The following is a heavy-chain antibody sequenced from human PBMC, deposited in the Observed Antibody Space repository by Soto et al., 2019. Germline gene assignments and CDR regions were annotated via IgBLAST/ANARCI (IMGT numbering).Heavy chain of an antibody. J-gene: IGHJ4*02. Sequence: ASETLSLTCTVSGGSISSSSYYWGWIRQPPGKGLEWIGYIYYSGSTYYNPSLKSRVTISVDTSKNQFSLKLSSVTAADTPVYYCARGLSVTLFDNWGQGTLVTVSS. V-gene: IGHV4-39*07. D-gene: IGHD4-17*01. CDR3: ARGLSVTLFDN. CDR1: GGSISSSSYY. CDR2: IYYSGST.